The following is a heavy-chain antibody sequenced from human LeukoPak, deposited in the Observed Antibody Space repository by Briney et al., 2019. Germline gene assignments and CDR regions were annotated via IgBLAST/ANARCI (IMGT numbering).Heavy chain of an antibody. V-gene: IGHV3-74*01. J-gene: IGHJ6*03. CDR1: GFTFSNYW. Sequence: GGSLRLSCAASGFTFSNYWMHWVRQAPGKGLVWVSRIDTAGRSTSYVDSVKGRFTISRDNAKNSLYLQMNSLRAEDTAVYYCARDQYFYGSGSYYYYYYMDVWGKGTTVTVSS. CDR3: ARDQYFYGSGSYYYYYYMDV. D-gene: IGHD3-10*01. CDR2: IDTAGRST.